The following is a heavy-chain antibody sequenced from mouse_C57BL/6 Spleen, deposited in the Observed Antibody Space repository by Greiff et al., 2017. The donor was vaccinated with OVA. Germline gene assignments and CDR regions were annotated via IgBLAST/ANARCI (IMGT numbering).Heavy chain of an antibody. CDR2: IDPSDSYT. J-gene: IGHJ4*01. Sequence: QVQLKQPGAELVKPGASVKLSCKASGYTFTSYWMQWVKQRPGQGLEWIGEIDPSDSYTNSNQKFKGKATLTVDTSSSTAYMQLSSLTSEDSAVYYCAREVRQLRLREGAMDYWGQGTSVTVSS. D-gene: IGHD3-2*02. CDR1: GYTFTSYW. CDR3: AREVRQLRLREGAMDY. V-gene: IGHV1-50*01.